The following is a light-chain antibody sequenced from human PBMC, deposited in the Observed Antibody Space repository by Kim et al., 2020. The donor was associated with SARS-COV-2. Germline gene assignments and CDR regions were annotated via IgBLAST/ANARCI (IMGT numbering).Light chain of an antibody. Sequence: QSVLTQPPSASGTPGQRVTISCSGSSSNIGSNTVNWYQQLPGTAPKLLISSNNQRPSGVPDRFSGSKSGTSASLAISGLQSDDEADYYCAAWDDSLNGPVFGGGTQLTVL. J-gene: IGLJ2*01. V-gene: IGLV1-44*01. CDR2: SNN. CDR3: AAWDDSLNGPV. CDR1: SSNIGSNT.